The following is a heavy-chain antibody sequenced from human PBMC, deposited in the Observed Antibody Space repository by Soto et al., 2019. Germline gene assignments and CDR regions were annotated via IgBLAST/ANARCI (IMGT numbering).Heavy chain of an antibody. D-gene: IGHD3-10*01. CDR3: ARDQTSGATGHHWFDP. Sequence: QVQLQESGPGLVKPSQTLSLTCTVSGASINSGDYYWSWIRQPPGKGLEWIGYIYYSGSTSYNPSLKSRVTMSVDTSKNQFSLRLSSVTAADTAVYYCARDQTSGATGHHWFDPWGQGTLVTVSS. CDR2: IYYSGST. J-gene: IGHJ5*02. V-gene: IGHV4-30-4*01. CDR1: GASINSGDYY.